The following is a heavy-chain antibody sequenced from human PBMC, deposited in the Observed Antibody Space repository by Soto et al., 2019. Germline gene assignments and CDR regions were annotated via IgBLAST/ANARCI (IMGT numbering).Heavy chain of an antibody. D-gene: IGHD2-15*01. CDR1: GYTFISYA. V-gene: IGHV1-3*01. J-gene: IGHJ4*01. Sequence: GASVKVSCKASGYTFISYAIHWVRQAPGQRLEWMGWINAGNGNTKYSQKFQGRVTITRDTSASTAYMELTSLRSEDTAVYYCARELQGLYYFDYWGQEPWSPSPQ. CDR2: INAGNGNT. CDR3: ARELQGLYYFDY.